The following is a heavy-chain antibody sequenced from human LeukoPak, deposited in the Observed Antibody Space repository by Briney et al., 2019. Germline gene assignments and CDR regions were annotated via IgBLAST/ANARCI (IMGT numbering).Heavy chain of an antibody. J-gene: IGHJ3*02. CDR3: ARHQVDYGDYVNAFDI. Sequence: SETLSLTCTVSGGSISSYYWSWIRQPPGKGLEWIGYIYCSASTNYNPSLKSRVTISVDTSKNQFSLKLSSVTAADTAVYYCARHQVDYGDYVNAFDIWGQGTMVTVPS. CDR1: GGSISSYY. V-gene: IGHV4-59*08. D-gene: IGHD4-17*01. CDR2: IYCSAST.